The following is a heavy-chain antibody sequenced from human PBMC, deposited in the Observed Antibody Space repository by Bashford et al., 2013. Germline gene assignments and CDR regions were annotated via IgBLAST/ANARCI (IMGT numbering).Heavy chain of an antibody. CDR2: ISSDGSSV. J-gene: IGHJ4*02. D-gene: IGHD1-7*01. Sequence: GSLRLSCAASGFTFSNYWMHWVRQAPGKGLVWVSRISSDGSSVTYAESVKGRFTVSRDNAKSTLYLQMNGLRDEDTAVYYCARTRDPGSYCASFSTTWGQGSLGPPSPQ. CDR3: ARTRDPGSYCASFSTT. CDR1: GFTFSNYW. V-gene: IGHV3-74*01.